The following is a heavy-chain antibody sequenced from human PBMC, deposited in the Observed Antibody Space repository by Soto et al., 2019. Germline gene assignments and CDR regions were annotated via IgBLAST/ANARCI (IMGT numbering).Heavy chain of an antibody. J-gene: IGHJ6*02. Sequence: GGSLRLSCAASGFNYSSYHMSWVRQAPGKGLEWVSIIYTAGSADFADSVKGRFTISRDNAKNSLYLQMNSLRAEDTAVYYCARHLNPGIAAAGYYYGMDVWGQGTTVTAP. CDR3: ARHLNPGIAAAGYYYGMDV. D-gene: IGHD6-13*01. CDR2: IYTAGSA. CDR1: GFNYSSYH. V-gene: IGHV3-66*04.